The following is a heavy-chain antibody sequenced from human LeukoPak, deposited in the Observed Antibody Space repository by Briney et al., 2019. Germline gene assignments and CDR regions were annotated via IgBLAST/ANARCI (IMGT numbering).Heavy chain of an antibody. D-gene: IGHD6-19*01. Sequence: PGGSLRLSCAASGFMLSRFGMHWVRQAPGKGLEWVTFIGSDGTYKYYRDSVKGRFTISRDNSKNTLYLQMNSLRAEDTAVYYCAHIIAVAGEGDDYWGQGTLVTVSS. V-gene: IGHV3-30*02. J-gene: IGHJ4*02. CDR2: IGSDGTYK. CDR3: AHIIAVAGEGDDY. CDR1: GFMLSRFG.